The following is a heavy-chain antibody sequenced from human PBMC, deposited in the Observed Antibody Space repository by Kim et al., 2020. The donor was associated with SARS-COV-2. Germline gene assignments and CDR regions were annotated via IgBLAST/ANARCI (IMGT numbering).Heavy chain of an antibody. J-gene: IGHJ4*01. V-gene: IGHV3-23*01. CDR2: INYRGNST. CDR1: GFTFSSYD. CDR3: SKDNGIRHLAARPGY. Sequence: WGSRRLSCAASGFTFSSYDMSWVRQAPGKGLAWVSAINYRGNSTNYADSVKGRFTISRDNSKSTLYLQMNSLRTEDTAVYYRSKDNGIRHLAARPGYWG. D-gene: IGHD6-6*01.